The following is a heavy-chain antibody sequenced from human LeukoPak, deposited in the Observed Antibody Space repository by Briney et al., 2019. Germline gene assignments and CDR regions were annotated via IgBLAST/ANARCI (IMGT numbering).Heavy chain of an antibody. D-gene: IGHD6-13*01. V-gene: IGHV3-30*02. CDR1: GFTFSSYG. CDR2: IRYDGSNK. J-gene: IGHJ4*02. CDR3: ARGPSSSWEGEPIDY. Sequence: GGSLRLSCAASGFTFSSYGIHWVRQAPGKGLEWVAFIRYDGSNKYYADSVKGRFTISRDNSKNTLYLKMNTLRAEDTAVYYCARGPSSSWEGEPIDYWGQGTLVTVSS.